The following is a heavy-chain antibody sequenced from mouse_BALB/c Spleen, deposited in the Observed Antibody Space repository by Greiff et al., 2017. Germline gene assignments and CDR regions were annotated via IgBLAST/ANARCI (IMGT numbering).Heavy chain of an antibody. CDR2: IDPENGDT. V-gene: IGHV14-4*02. CDR3: NACDYGNYNGYAMDY. CDR1: GFNIKDYY. D-gene: IGHD2-1*01. Sequence: VQLKESGAELVRSGASVKLSCTASGFNIKDYYMHWVKQRPEQGLEWIGWIDPENGDTEYAPKFQGKATMTADTSSNTAYLQLSSLTSEDTAVYYWNACDYGNYNGYAMDYWGQGTSVTVSS. J-gene: IGHJ4*01.